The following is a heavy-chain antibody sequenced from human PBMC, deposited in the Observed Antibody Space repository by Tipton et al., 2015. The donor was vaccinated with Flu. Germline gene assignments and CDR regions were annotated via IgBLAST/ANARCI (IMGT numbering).Heavy chain of an antibody. V-gene: IGHV4-59*07. CDR2: LPYSGTT. CDR1: GGSMSHDY. CDR3: ARLQGGGGIAVAIGY. D-gene: IGHD6-19*01. J-gene: IGHJ4*02. Sequence: TLSLTCTVSGGSMSHDYWSWIRQPPGKGLEWIGYLPYSGTTNYNPSLRSRVTMSVDTSKKHFSLNLSSVTAADTAVYYCARLQGGGGIAVAIGYWGQGTLVAVSS.